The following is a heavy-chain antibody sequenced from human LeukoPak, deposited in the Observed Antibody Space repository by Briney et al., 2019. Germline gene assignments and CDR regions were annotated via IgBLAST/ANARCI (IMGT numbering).Heavy chain of an antibody. J-gene: IGHJ4*02. Sequence: GGSLRLSCAASGFTFSDYYMSWIRQAPGKGLEWVSYISSSGSTIYYADSVKGRFTISRDNPKNTLYLQMNSLRAEDTAVYYCAKDLLVYSNYVGGYFDYWGQGSLVTVSS. CDR2: ISSSGSTI. CDR1: GFTFSDYY. CDR3: AKDLLVYSNYVGGYFDY. V-gene: IGHV3-11*01. D-gene: IGHD4-11*01.